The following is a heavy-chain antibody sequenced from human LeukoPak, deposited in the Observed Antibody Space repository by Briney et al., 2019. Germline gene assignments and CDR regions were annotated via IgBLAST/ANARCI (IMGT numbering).Heavy chain of an antibody. CDR3: ARVGKYCDVDY. Sequence: GGSLRLSCVASGFNFNRYSMNWVRQAPGKGLEWVSYMNSFSDSTIYYSDSVKGRFTISRDNAKISLYLQMNSLRVEDTAVYYCARVGKYCDVDYWGQGTLVTVSS. D-gene: IGHD3-3*01. CDR1: GFNFNRYS. V-gene: IGHV3-48*01. CDR2: MNSFSDSTI. J-gene: IGHJ4*02.